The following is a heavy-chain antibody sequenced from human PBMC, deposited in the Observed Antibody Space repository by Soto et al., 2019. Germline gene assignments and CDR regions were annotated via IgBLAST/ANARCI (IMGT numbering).Heavy chain of an antibody. D-gene: IGHD6-19*01. CDR3: ARGRARIAVAGIPRYYGMDV. CDR1: GGTFSSYA. V-gene: IGHV1-69*01. J-gene: IGHJ6*02. Sequence: QVQLVQSGAEVKKPGSSVKVSCKASGGTFSSYAISWVRQAPGQGLEWMGGVIPMFGTANYAQKFQGRVTITADEYTSTAYMELSSLRSEDTAVYYCARGRARIAVAGIPRYYGMDVWGQGTTVTVSS. CDR2: VIPMFGTA.